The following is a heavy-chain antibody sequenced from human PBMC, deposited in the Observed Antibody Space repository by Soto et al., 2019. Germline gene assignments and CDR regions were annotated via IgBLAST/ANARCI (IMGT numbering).Heavy chain of an antibody. J-gene: IGHJ5*02. CDR1: GGSSSSSSYH. CDR3: ARTANWLDP. V-gene: IGHV4-39*01. CDR2: SHYSGSA. Sequence: SETLSLTCTVAGGSSSSSSYHWGWIRQPPGKGLEWIGNSHYSGSAYYNPSLKSRVTISVDTSKNQVSLKLSSVTAADTAVYYCARTANWLDPWGQGTLVTVSS.